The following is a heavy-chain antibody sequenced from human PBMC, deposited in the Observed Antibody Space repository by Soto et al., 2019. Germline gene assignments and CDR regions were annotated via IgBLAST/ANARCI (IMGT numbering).Heavy chain of an antibody. J-gene: IGHJ4*02. Sequence: EVQLLESGGGLVQPGGSLRLSCAASGLTFSSSAMSWVRQAPGKGLEWVSAISGSGGSTYYADSVKARFTISRDNSKNTLYLQMNSLRAEDTAVYYCARRSSGWYFDYWGQGTLVTVSS. D-gene: IGHD6-19*01. CDR1: GLTFSSSA. CDR3: ARRSSGWYFDY. V-gene: IGHV3-23*01. CDR2: ISGSGGST.